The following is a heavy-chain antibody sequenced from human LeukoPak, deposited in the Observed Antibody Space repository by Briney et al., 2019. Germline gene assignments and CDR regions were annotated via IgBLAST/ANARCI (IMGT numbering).Heavy chain of an antibody. J-gene: IGHJ4*02. D-gene: IGHD3-9*01. Sequence: SETLSLTCTVSGGSISSSSYYWGWIRQPPGKGLEWIGSIYYSGSTYYNPSLKSRVTISVDTSKNQFSLKLSSVTAADTAVYYCARVTGSLVTFDYWGQGTLVTVSS. CDR2: IYYSGST. CDR3: ARVTGSLVTFDY. CDR1: GGSISSSSYY. V-gene: IGHV4-39*07.